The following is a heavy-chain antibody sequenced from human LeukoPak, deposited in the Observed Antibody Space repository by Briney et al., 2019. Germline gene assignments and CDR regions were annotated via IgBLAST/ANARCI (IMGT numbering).Heavy chain of an antibody. D-gene: IGHD1-26*01. J-gene: IGHJ3*02. CDR1: GYTFTSYA. CDR2: INTNTGNP. V-gene: IGHV7-4-1*02. Sequence: ASVKVSCKASGYTFTSYAMNWVRQAPGQGLGWMGWINTNTGNPTYAQGLTGRFVFSLDTSVSTAYLQISSLKAEDTAVYYCAREDSGSYYGAFDIWGQGTMVTVSS. CDR3: AREDSGSYYGAFDI.